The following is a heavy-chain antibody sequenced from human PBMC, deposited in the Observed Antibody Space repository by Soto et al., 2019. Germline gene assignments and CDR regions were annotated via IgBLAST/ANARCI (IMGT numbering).Heavy chain of an antibody. D-gene: IGHD3-16*01. CDR2: IDTDGSRT. J-gene: IGHJ4*02. CDR1: GFTFSSHW. V-gene: IGHV3-74*01. Sequence: PGGSLRLSCAASGFTFSSHWMHWVRQAPGKGLVWVSRIDTDGSRTNYADSVKGRFTMSRDNAKNTAFLQMNSLRAEDTAVYFCAAVMGSDYDYVWGSLTFDDWGQGTLVTVSS. CDR3: AAVMGSDYDYVWGSLTFDD.